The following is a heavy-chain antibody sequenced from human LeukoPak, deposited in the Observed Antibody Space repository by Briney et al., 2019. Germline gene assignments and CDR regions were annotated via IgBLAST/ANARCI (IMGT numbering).Heavy chain of an antibody. V-gene: IGHV1-69*04. J-gene: IGHJ4*02. Sequence: GASVKVSCKASGCTFSSYAISWVRQAPGQGLEWMGRIIPILGIANYAQKFQGRVTITAGKSTSTAYMELSSLRSEDTAVYYFALRASGFGGQGFGGFWTGGKGTLV. CDR1: GCTFSSYA. D-gene: IGHD3-16*01. CDR2: IIPILGIA. CDR3: ALRASGFGGQGFGGFWT.